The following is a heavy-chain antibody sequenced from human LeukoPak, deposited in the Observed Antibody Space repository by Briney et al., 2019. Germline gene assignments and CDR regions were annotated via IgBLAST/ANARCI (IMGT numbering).Heavy chain of an antibody. CDR3: ARVLYYDSSGYYFDY. J-gene: IGHJ4*02. CDR1: GYTFTGY. D-gene: IGHD3-22*01. V-gene: IGHV1-69*13. CDR2: IIPIFGTA. Sequence: GASVKVSCKASGYTFTGYMHWVRQAPGQGLEWMGGIIPIFGTANYAQKFQGRVTITADESTSTAYMELSSLRSEDTAVYYCARVLYYDSSGYYFDYWGQGTLVTVSS.